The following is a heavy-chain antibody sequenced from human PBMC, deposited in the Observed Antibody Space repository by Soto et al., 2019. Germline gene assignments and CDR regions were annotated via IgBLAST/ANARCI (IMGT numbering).Heavy chain of an antibody. J-gene: IGHJ1*01. D-gene: IGHD6-13*01. CDR3: VKDESINWYSGHFRH. CDR1: GFTFDDYA. V-gene: IGHV3-9*01. Sequence: GGSLRLSCAASGFTFDDYAVHWVRQVPGKGLEWVSGINWNSGSIGYADSVKGRFAISRDNAKNSLHLQMNSLRAEDTAFYYCVKDESINWYSGHFRHWGQGTLVTVSS. CDR2: INWNSGSI.